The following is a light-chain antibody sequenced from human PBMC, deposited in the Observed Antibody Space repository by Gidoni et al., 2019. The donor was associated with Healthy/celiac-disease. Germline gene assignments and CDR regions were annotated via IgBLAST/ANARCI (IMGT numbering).Light chain of an antibody. Sequence: GSPGQSITISCTGTSSDVGSYNLVSWYQQHPGKAPKLMIYEGSKRPSGVSNRFSGSKSGNTASLTISGLQAEDEADYYCCSYAGSSTYVFGTGTKVTVL. V-gene: IGLV2-23*01. J-gene: IGLJ1*01. CDR3: CSYAGSSTYV. CDR2: EGS. CDR1: SSDVGSYNL.